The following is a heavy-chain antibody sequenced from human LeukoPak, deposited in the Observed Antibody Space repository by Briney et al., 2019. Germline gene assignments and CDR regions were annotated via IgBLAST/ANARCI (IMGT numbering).Heavy chain of an antibody. Sequence: GGSLRLSCGASGFTFRGYAMTWVRQAPGKGLEWVAGISNSGSVAYHADSVKGRLTISRDNSKNTVYLQMNSLRVEDTAVYYCGRSAYSGYDWGYMVQVWGQGTLVTISS. J-gene: IGHJ1*01. V-gene: IGHV3-23*01. CDR1: GFTFRGYA. CDR3: GRSAYSGYDWGYMVQV. D-gene: IGHD5-12*01. CDR2: ISNSGSVA.